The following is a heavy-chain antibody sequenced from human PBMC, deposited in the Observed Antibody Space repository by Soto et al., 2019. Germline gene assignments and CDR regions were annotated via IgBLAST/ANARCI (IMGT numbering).Heavy chain of an antibody. CDR2: IWYDGSNK. CDR3: ARDLNSVNYYYYGMDV. D-gene: IGHD5-18*01. CDR1: GFTFSSYG. V-gene: IGHV3-33*01. Sequence: GGSLRLSCAASGFTFSSYGMHWVRQAPGKGLEWVAVIWYDGSNKYYADSVKGRFTISRDNSKNTLYLQMNSLRAEDTAVYYCARDLNSVNYYYYGMDVWGQGTTVTVSS. J-gene: IGHJ6*02.